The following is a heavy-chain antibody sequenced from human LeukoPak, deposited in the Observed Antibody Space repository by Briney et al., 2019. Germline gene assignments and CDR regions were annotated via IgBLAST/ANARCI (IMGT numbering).Heavy chain of an antibody. CDR2: INPNSGGT. V-gene: IGHV1-2*02. CDR3: ARGLRGLRLGELSSAPLSDY. CDR1: GYTFTGYY. J-gene: IGHJ4*02. D-gene: IGHD3-16*02. Sequence: ASVKVSCKASGYTFTGYYMHWVRQAPGQGLEWMGWINPNSGGTNYAQKFQGRVTMTRDTSISTAYMELSRLRSDDTAVYYCARGLRGLRLGELSSAPLSDYWGQGTLVTVSS.